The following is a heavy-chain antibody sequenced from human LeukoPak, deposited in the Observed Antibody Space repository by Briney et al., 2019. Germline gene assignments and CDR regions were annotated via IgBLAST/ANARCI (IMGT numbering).Heavy chain of an antibody. CDR3: ARDNPHCSGGSCYLDAFDI. Sequence: GASVKVSCKASGYTFTSYGISRVRQATGQGLEWLGWISAYNGNTNSAQKLQGRVTMTTDTSTSTAYMELRSLRSDDTAVYYCARDNPHCSGGSCYLDAFDIWGEGTMVTVCS. CDR1: GYTFTSYG. CDR2: ISAYNGNT. V-gene: IGHV1-18*01. J-gene: IGHJ3*02. D-gene: IGHD2-15*01.